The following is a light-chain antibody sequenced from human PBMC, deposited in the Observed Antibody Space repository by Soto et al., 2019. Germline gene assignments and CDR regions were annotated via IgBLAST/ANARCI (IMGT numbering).Light chain of an antibody. CDR3: QQYNNWPPYT. CDR2: GAS. CDR1: QSVSST. V-gene: IGKV3-15*01. J-gene: IGKJ2*01. Sequence: EIVITQSPATLSVSPGERATLSCRASQSVSSTLAWYQQKPGQAPRLLIYGASTRATGIPARFSGSGSGTEFTLTISSLQSEEFAVYYCQQYNNWPPYTFGQGTKGDIK.